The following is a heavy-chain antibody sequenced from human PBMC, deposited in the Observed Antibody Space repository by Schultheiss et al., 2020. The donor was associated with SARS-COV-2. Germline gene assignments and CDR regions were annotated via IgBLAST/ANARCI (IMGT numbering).Heavy chain of an antibody. J-gene: IGHJ4*02. Sequence: GESLKISCAASGFTFSSYSMNWVRQAPGKGLEWVSSISSSSSYIYYADSVKGRFTISRDNAKNSLYLQMNSLRAEDTAVYYCARDCASAYTYANAEVGFDYWGQGTLVTVSS. CDR1: GFTFSSYS. CDR3: ARDCASAYTYANAEVGFDY. CDR2: ISSSSSYI. V-gene: IGHV3-21*01. D-gene: IGHD5-18*01.